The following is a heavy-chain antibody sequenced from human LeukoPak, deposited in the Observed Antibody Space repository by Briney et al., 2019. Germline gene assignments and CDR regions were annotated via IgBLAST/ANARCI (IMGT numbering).Heavy chain of an antibody. Sequence: GGSLRLSCAASGFTFSSYWMSWVRQAPGKGLEWVANIKQDGSEKYYVDSVKGRFTISRDNAKNSLYLQMNSLRAEDTAVYYCARELPYCSGGSCYRYDAFDIWGQGPMVTVSS. CDR2: IKQDGSEK. J-gene: IGHJ3*02. V-gene: IGHV3-7*01. CDR1: GFTFSSYW. D-gene: IGHD2-15*01. CDR3: ARELPYCSGGSCYRYDAFDI.